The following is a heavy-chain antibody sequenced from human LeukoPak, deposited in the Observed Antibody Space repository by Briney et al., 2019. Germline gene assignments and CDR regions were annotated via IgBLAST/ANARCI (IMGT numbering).Heavy chain of an antibody. CDR1: RFAFSSYG. J-gene: IGHJ4*02. CDR2: ICYDGSNK. D-gene: IGHD1-26*01. V-gene: IGHV3-33*06. Sequence: PGGSLRLSCAASRFAFSSYGMHWVRQAPGKGLEWVAVICYDGSNKYYADSVKGRFTISRDNFKNTLYLQMNSLRAEDTAVYYCAKDGLGFSGSPYYFDYWGQGSLVTVSS. CDR3: AKDGLGFSGSPYYFDY.